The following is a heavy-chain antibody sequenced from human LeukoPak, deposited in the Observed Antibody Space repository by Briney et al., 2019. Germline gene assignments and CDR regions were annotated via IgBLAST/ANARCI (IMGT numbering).Heavy chain of an antibody. D-gene: IGHD2-2*01. V-gene: IGHV3-30*03. CDR1: GFTLSSYG. Sequence: GRSLRLSCAASGFTLSSYGMHWVRQAPGKGLEWVAVISYDGSNKYYADSVKGRFTISRDNSKNTLYLQMNSLRAEDTAVYYCARGLYCSSTSCYPYYYYGMDVWGQGTTVTVSS. J-gene: IGHJ6*02. CDR3: ARGLYCSSTSCYPYYYYGMDV. CDR2: ISYDGSNK.